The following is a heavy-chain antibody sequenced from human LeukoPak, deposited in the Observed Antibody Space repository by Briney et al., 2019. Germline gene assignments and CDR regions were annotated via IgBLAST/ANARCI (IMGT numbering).Heavy chain of an antibody. Sequence: GASLKLSCKASGYTFTNYYINWVRQATGQGLEWMGWMNPKSGNTGYAQKFQGRVTMTRNTSISTAYMELSSLRSDDTAVYYCARDQDIVVVVAALRQREMGGFDPWGQGPLVSVSS. CDR3: ARDQDIVVVVAALRQREMGGFDP. D-gene: IGHD2-15*01. CDR2: MNPKSGNT. V-gene: IGHV1-8*01. J-gene: IGHJ5*02. CDR1: GYTFTNYY.